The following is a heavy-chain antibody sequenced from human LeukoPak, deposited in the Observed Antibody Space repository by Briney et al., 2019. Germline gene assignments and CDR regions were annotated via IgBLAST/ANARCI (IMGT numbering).Heavy chain of an antibody. V-gene: IGHV3-23*01. CDR3: AKDPMATIIGCFDP. J-gene: IGHJ5*02. Sequence: GGSLRLSCAASGFTLSSYAMSWVRPAPGKGLEWVSAISGSGGSTYYADSVKGRFTISRDNSKNTLYLQMNSLRAEDTAVYYCAKDPMATIIGCFDPWGQGTLVTVSS. CDR2: ISGSGGST. CDR1: GFTLSSYA. D-gene: IGHD5-24*01.